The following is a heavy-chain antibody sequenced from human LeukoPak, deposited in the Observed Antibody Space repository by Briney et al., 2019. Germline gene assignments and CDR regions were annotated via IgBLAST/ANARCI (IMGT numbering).Heavy chain of an antibody. D-gene: IGHD6-19*01. CDR1: GGSISSSSYY. CDR3: ARHGGQWLVPVDY. CDR2: IYYSGST. J-gene: IGHJ4*02. V-gene: IGHV4-39*01. Sequence: PSETLSLTCTVSGGSISSSSYYWGWIRQPPGKGLEGIGSIYYSGSTYYNPSLKSRVTISVDPSKNQFSLKLSSVTAADTAVYYCARHGGQWLVPVDYWGQGTLVTVSS.